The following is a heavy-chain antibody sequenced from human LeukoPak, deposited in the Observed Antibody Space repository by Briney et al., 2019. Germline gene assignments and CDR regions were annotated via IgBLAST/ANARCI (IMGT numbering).Heavy chain of an antibody. J-gene: IGHJ4*02. V-gene: IGHV4-39*01. CDR1: DGSISSSSYY. CDR2: IYYSGST. CDR3: ARHIVGATMRIDY. D-gene: IGHD1-26*01. Sequence: SETLSLTCTVSDGSISSSSYYWGWIRQPPGKGVEWIGSIYYSGSTYYNPSLKSRVTLSVDTSKNQFSLKLSSVTAADTAVYYCARHIVGATMRIDYWGQGTLVTVSS.